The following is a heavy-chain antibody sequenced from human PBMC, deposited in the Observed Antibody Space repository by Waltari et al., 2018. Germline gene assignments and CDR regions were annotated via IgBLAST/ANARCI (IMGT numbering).Heavy chain of an antibody. CDR1: GYSFTGSY. D-gene: IGHD2-2*01. CDR3: AKNFIEILAANYYYYGMDV. J-gene: IGHJ6*02. CDR2: INPNSGGT. V-gene: IGHV1-2*02. Sequence: QVQLVQSGAEVKKPGASVKVSCKASGYSFTGSYMHWVRQAPGQGLEWMSWINPNSGGTNYAQKFQGRGTMTRDTSTSTAYMELSRLRSDDTAVYYCAKNFIEILAANYYYYGMDVWGQGTTVTVSS.